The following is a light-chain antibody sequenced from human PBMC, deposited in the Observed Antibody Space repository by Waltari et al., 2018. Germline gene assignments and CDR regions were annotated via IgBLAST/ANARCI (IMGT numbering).Light chain of an antibody. V-gene: IGLV2-8*01. CDR1: SSDVCGYNY. Sequence: QSALTQPPSASGSPGQSVTISCTGTSSDVCGYNYVSWYQQHPGKAPKLMIYEVTKRPSGVPDRFSGSKSGNTASLTVSGLQAEDEAEYFCSSYAGSNNFVFGSGTDVTVL. J-gene: IGLJ1*01. CDR3: SSYAGSNNFV. CDR2: EVT.